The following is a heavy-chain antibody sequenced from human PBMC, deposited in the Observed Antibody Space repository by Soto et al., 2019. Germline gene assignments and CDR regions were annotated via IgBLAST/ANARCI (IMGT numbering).Heavy chain of an antibody. CDR2: ILYDGSNK. CDR3: ARDRGGSGSYFAY. CDR1: GFTFSSYG. V-gene: IGHV3-33*01. D-gene: IGHD3-10*01. J-gene: IGHJ4*02. Sequence: XGALRLSCAAAGFTFSSYGMHWVRQAPGKGLEWVAVILYDGSNKYYADSVRGRFTISRDNSKNTLYLQMNSLRAEDTAVYYCARDRGGSGSYFAYWGQGTLVTVSS.